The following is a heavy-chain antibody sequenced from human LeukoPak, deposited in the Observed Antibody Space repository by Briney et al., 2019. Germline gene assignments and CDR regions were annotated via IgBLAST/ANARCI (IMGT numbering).Heavy chain of an antibody. Sequence: KTSETLSLTCTVSGGSISSYYWSWIRQPPGKGLEWIGEINHSGSTNYNPSLKSRVTISVDTSKNQFSLKLSSVTAADTAVYYCAINLLWFGEERLDYWGQGTLVTVSS. CDR2: INHSGST. V-gene: IGHV4-34*01. CDR1: GGSISSYY. CDR3: AINLLWFGEERLDY. D-gene: IGHD3-10*01. J-gene: IGHJ4*02.